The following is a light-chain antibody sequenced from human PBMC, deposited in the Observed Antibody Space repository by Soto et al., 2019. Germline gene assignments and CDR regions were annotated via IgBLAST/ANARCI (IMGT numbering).Light chain of an antibody. CDR3: QQYDSSPRT. V-gene: IGKV3-20*01. J-gene: IGKJ1*01. CDR1: QSVNSNY. Sequence: EIVLTQSPGTLSLSPGERATLSCRASQSVNSNYLAWYQQKPGQGPRLLMYGASSRSTGIPDMCSGSGSGTDFTLTISRLEPEDVVVYYYQQYDSSPRTFGQGTKVEIK. CDR2: GAS.